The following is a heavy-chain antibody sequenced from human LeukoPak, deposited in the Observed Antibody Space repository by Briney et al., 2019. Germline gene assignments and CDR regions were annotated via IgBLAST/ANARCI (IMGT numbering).Heavy chain of an antibody. V-gene: IGHV4-39*01. J-gene: IGHJ4*02. D-gene: IGHD1-1*01. CDR3: ARGVGLVPDDSYFDY. CDR1: GGSISSSSYY. CDR2: IYYSGST. Sequence: SETPSLTCTVSGGSISSSSYYWGWIRQPPGKGLEWIGSIYYSGSTYYNPSLKSRVTISVDTSKNQFSLELSSVTAADTAVYYCARGVGLVPDDSYFDYWGQGTLVTVSS.